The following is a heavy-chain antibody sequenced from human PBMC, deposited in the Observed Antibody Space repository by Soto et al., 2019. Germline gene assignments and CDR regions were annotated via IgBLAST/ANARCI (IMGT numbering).Heavy chain of an antibody. D-gene: IGHD5-18*01. J-gene: IGHJ5*02. Sequence: EVQLVESGGGLVKPGGSLRLSCAASGFTFSSYSMNWVRQAPGKGLEWVSSISSSSSYIYYADSVKGRFTISRDNAKNSLYLQMNSLRAEDTAVYYCAGAHYTISQERGNGYSYGYWFDPWGQGTLVTVSS. V-gene: IGHV3-21*01. CDR3: AGAHYTISQERGNGYSYGYWFDP. CDR1: GFTFSSYS. CDR2: ISSSSSYI.